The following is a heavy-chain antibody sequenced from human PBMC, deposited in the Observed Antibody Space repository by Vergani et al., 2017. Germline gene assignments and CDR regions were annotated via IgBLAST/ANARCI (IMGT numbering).Heavy chain of an antibody. Sequence: QVQLQESGPGLVKPSETLSLTCTVSGSSISSYYWSWIRQPPGKGLGWIGCIYYSGSTNYNPSHKSRVTISVATSKNQFSLKLSSVTAADTAVYYCARGERRGYSSGWAFYFDYWGQGTLVTVSS. V-gene: IGHV4-59*01. CDR2: IYYSGST. CDR1: GSSISSYY. D-gene: IGHD6-19*01. J-gene: IGHJ4*02. CDR3: ARGERRGYSSGWAFYFDY.